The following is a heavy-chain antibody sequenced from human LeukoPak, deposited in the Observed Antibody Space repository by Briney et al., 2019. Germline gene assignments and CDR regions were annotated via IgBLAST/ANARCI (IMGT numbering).Heavy chain of an antibody. J-gene: IGHJ4*02. Sequence: SETLSLTCAVSGGSISSGGYSWSWIRQPPGKGLEWIGYIYYSGSTYYNPSLKSRVTISVDTSKNQFSLKLSSVTAADTAVYYCASLGFGEPFDYWGQGTLVTVSS. CDR2: IYYSGST. CDR1: GGSISSGGYS. CDR3: ASLGFGEPFDY. V-gene: IGHV4-30-4*07. D-gene: IGHD3-10*01.